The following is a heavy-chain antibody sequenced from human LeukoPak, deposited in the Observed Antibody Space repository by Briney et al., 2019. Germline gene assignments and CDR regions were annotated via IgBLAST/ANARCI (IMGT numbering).Heavy chain of an antibody. J-gene: IGHJ3*02. CDR2: ISGSGGST. CDR1: GFTFSSYA. CDR3: ANGGYSPHDAFDI. Sequence: GGSLRLSCAASGFTFSSYAMSWVRQAPGKGLEWVSAISGSGGSTYYADSVKGRFTISRDNSKNTLYLQMNSLRAEDTAVYYCANGGYSPHDAFDIWGQGTMVTVSS. V-gene: IGHV3-23*01. D-gene: IGHD4-11*01.